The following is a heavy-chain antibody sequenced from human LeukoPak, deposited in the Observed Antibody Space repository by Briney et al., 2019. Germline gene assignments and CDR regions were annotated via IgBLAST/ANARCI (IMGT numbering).Heavy chain of an antibody. V-gene: IGHV3-21*01. D-gene: IGHD3-10*01. CDR3: ARGDYGSGSYYMLGFDY. Sequence: KPGGSLRLSCAASGFTFSSYSMNWVRQAPGKGLEWVSSISSSSSYIYYADSVKGRFNISRDNAKNSLYLQMNSLRAEDTAVYYCARGDYGSGSYYMLGFDYWGQGTLVTVSS. CDR1: GFTFSSYS. CDR2: ISSSSSYI. J-gene: IGHJ4*02.